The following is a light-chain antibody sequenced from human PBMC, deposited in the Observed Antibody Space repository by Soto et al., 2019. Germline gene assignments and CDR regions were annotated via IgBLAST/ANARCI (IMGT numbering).Light chain of an antibody. V-gene: IGLV2-23*01. CDR3: CSYAGSSTVI. J-gene: IGLJ2*01. CDR1: SSDVGSYNL. Sequence: QSALTQPASVSGSPGQSITISCTGTSSDVGSYNLVSWYQQYPGKAPKVMIYEGNKRPSGVSHRFSGSKSGNTASLTISGLQAEDEADYYCCSYAGSSTVIFGGGTKLTVL. CDR2: EGN.